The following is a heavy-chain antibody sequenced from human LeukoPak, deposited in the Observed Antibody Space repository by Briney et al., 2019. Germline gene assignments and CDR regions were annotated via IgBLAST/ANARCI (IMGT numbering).Heavy chain of an antibody. Sequence: SQTLSLTCTVSGGSISSGGYYWSWIRQHPGKGLEWIGYIYYRGSTYYNPSLKSRVTISVDTSKNQFSLKLSSVTAADTAVYYCARVHGSRLGYDSSGYLTPEYYFDYWGQGTLVTVSS. CDR2: IYYRGST. J-gene: IGHJ4*02. V-gene: IGHV4-31*03. D-gene: IGHD3-22*01. CDR3: ARVHGSRLGYDSSGYLTPEYYFDY. CDR1: GGSISSGGYY.